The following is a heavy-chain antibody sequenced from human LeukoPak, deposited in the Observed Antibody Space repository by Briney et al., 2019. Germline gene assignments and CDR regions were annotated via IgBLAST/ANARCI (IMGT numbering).Heavy chain of an antibody. D-gene: IGHD6-19*01. CDR1: GFTFIRDW. Sequence: PGGSLRLSCTASGFTFIRDWTAWVRQAPGKGLEWVANIKEDGSEKNYVDSVKGRFTISRDNAENSVYLQMNDLRAEDTGVYYCVTKEPSTSGWSYWGQGTLVTVSS. CDR2: IKEDGSEK. V-gene: IGHV3-7*01. J-gene: IGHJ4*02. CDR3: VTKEPSTSGWSY.